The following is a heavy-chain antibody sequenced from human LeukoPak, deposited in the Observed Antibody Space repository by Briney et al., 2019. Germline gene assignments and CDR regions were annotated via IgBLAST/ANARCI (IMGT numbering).Heavy chain of an antibody. CDR3: ARDNDSRDPPHFDY. V-gene: IGHV3-21*04. D-gene: IGHD3-16*01. CDR2: ISSSSSYI. J-gene: IGHJ4*02. Sequence: GGSLRLSCAASGFTFSSYSMNWVRQAPGKGLKWVSSISSSSSYIYYADSVKGRFTISRDNAKNSLYLQMNSLRSEDTAVYYCARDNDSRDPPHFDYWGQGTLVTVSS. CDR1: GFTFSSYS.